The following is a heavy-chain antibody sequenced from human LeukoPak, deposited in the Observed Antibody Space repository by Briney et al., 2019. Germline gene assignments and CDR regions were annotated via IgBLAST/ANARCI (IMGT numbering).Heavy chain of an antibody. D-gene: IGHD1-1*01. V-gene: IGHV1-8*01. CDR3: ARERLAGTTSGGENFDY. CDR1: GYTFTSYD. CDR2: MNPNSGNT. Sequence: ASVKVSCKASGYTFTSYDINWVRQATGQGLEWMGWMNPNSGNTGYAQKFQGRVTMTRDTSTSTVYMELSSLRSEDTAVYYCARERLAGTTSGGENFDYWGQGTLVTVSS. J-gene: IGHJ4*02.